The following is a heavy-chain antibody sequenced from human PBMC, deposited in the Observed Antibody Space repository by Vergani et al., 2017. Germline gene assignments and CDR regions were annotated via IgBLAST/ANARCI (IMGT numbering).Heavy chain of an antibody. V-gene: IGHV3-23*01. D-gene: IGHD1-7*01. Sequence: EVQLLESGGGLVQPGGSLRLSCAASGFTFSSYAMSWVRQAPGKGLEWVSAISGSDGSTYYADSVKGRFTISRDNSKNTLYLQMNSLRAKDTAVYYCAKDKSWNYIFDYWGQGTLVTVSS. CDR2: ISGSDGST. CDR1: GFTFSSYA. CDR3: AKDKSWNYIFDY. J-gene: IGHJ4*02.